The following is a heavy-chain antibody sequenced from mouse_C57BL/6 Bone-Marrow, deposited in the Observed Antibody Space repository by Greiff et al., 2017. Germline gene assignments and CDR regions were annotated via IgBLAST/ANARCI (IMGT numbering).Heavy chain of an antibody. CDR3: ARYRSSGPGFAY. D-gene: IGHD3-2*02. J-gene: IGHJ3*01. CDR1: GFNIKDDY. V-gene: IGHV14-4*01. CDR2: IDPENGDT. Sequence: VQLQQSGAELVRPGASVKLSCTASGFNIKDDYMHWVKQRPEQGLEWIGWIDPENGDTEYASKFQGKATITADTSSNTAYLQLSSLTSEDTAVYYCARYRSSGPGFAYWGQGTLVTVSA.